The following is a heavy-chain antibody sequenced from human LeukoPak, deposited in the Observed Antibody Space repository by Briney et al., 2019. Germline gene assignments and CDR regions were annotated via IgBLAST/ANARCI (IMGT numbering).Heavy chain of an antibody. D-gene: IGHD3-22*01. CDR3: ARTYYYDSPRSAFDI. V-gene: IGHV1-2*02. Sequence: ASVKVSCKASGYTFTGYYMHWVRQAPGQGLEWMGWINPNSGGTNYAQKFQGRVTMTRDTSISTAYMELSRLRSDDTAVYYCARTYYYDSPRSAFDIWGQGTMVTVSS. J-gene: IGHJ3*02. CDR2: INPNSGGT. CDR1: GYTFTGYY.